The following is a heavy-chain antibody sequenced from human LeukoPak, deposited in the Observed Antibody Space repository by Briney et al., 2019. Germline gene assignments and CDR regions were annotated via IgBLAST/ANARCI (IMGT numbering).Heavy chain of an antibody. CDR3: ARAGYYYDSSGPSHYYYYFMDV. D-gene: IGHD3-22*01. CDR2: ISSSGSTI. V-gene: IGHV3-48*03. J-gene: IGHJ6*03. Sequence: GGSLRLSCAASGFTFSTYEMNWVRQAPGKGLEWVSYISSSGSTIYYADSVKGRFTTSRDNAKNSLYLQMNSLRADDTAVYYCARAGYYYDSSGPSHYYYYFMDVWGKGTSVTVSS. CDR1: GFTFSTYE.